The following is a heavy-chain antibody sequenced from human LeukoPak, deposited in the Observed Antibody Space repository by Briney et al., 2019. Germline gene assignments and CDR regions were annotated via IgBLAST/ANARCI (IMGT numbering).Heavy chain of an antibody. J-gene: IGHJ6*03. D-gene: IGHD4-17*01. V-gene: IGHV1-8*01. CDR2: MNPNSGDT. CDR3: ARAGGDYGDYYHYYYYMDV. CDR1: GYTLTNHD. Sequence: ASVKVSCKPSGYTLTNHDINWVRQATGQGLEWMGWMNPNSGDTGYAQKLQGRVTMTRDTSINTAYMELSSLTSEDTAVYYCARAGGDYGDYYHYYYYMDVWGSGTTVTVSS.